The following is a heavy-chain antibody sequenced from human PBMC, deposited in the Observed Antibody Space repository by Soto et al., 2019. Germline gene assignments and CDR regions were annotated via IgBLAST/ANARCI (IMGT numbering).Heavy chain of an antibody. J-gene: IGHJ6*02. CDR1: GFSLSTSGVG. Sequence: SGPTLVNPTQTLTLTCTFSGFSLSTSGVGVGWIRQPPGKALEWLALIYWNDDKRYSPSLKSRLTITKDTSKNQVVLTMTNMDPVDTATYYCAHSVVPAGIPLSLDYYYYGMDVWGQGTTVTVSS. V-gene: IGHV2-5*01. D-gene: IGHD2-2*02. CDR2: IYWNDDK. CDR3: AHSVVPAGIPLSLDYYYYGMDV.